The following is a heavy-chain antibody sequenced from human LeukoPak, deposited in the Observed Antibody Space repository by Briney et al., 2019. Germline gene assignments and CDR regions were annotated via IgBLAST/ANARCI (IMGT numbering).Heavy chain of an antibody. Sequence: ASVKVSCKASGYTFTSYDINWVRQATGQGLEWMGWMNPNSGNTGYAQKFQGRVTITRNTPISTAYMELSSLRSEDTAVYYCARGLLRGNWFDPWGQGTLVTVSS. D-gene: IGHD3-3*01. CDR2: MNPNSGNT. CDR1: GYTFTSYD. V-gene: IGHV1-8*03. CDR3: ARGLLRGNWFDP. J-gene: IGHJ5*02.